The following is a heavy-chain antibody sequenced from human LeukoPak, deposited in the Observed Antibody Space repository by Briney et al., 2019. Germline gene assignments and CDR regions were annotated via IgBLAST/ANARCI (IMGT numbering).Heavy chain of an antibody. J-gene: IGHJ6*03. V-gene: IGHV1-46*01. D-gene: IGHD3-3*01. CDR1: GYTFTSYY. Sequence: ASVKVSCKASGYTFTSYYMHWVRQAPGQGLEWMGIINPSGGSTSYAQKFQGRVTMTRDTSTSTVYMELSSLRSEDTAVYYCARAGYDFWSGSGYYYYMDVWGKGTTVTVSS. CDR3: ARAGYDFWSGSGYYYYMDV. CDR2: INPSGGST.